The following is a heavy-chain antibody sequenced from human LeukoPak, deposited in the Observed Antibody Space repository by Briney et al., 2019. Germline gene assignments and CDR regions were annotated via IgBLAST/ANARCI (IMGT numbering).Heavy chain of an antibody. CDR3: ARGGGYDSSGYYTPLDY. CDR1: GFTFSSYD. Sequence: GGSLRLSCAASGFTFSSYDMHWVRQATGKGLEWVSAIGTAGDTYYPGSVKGRFTISRENAKNSLYLQMNSLRAEDTAVYYCARGGGYDSSGYYTPLDYWGQGTLVAVSS. V-gene: IGHV3-13*01. CDR2: IGTAGDT. J-gene: IGHJ4*02. D-gene: IGHD3-22*01.